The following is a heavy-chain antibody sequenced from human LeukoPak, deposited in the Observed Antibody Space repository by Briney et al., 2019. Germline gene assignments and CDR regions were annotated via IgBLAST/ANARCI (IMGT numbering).Heavy chain of an antibody. CDR3: ARRAGDYSHPYDY. CDR2: IYSGGNT. J-gene: IGHJ4*02. D-gene: IGHD3-22*01. CDR1: GLTVSSNC. Sequence: QTGGSLRLPCAASGLTVSSNCMSWVRQAPGKGLEWVSFIYSGGNTYYADSVKGRFTISRDNSKNTVHLQMNSLRAEDTAMYYCARRAGDYSHPYDYWGQGTLVTVSS. V-gene: IGHV3-53*01.